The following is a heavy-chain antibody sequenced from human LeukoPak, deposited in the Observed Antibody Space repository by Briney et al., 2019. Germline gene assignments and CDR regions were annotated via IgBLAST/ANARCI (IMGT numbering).Heavy chain of an antibody. V-gene: IGHV4-34*01. CDR2: VNHSGST. D-gene: IGHD4-23*01. CDR3: ARDDYGGPIEGHY. Sequence: ICLRHPTERGLEWIGEVNHSGSTNCNPSLKSRVSMSVDTSKHQVSLKVNSVTAADTAGYYCARDDYGGPIEGHYWGQGTLVTVSS. J-gene: IGHJ4*02.